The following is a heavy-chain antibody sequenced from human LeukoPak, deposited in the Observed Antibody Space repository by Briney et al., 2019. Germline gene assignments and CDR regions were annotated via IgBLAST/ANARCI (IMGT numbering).Heavy chain of an antibody. CDR3: ARVARSYCSSTSCPTRSLDY. Sequence: SETLSLTCAVYGGSFSGYYWSWIRQPPGKGLEWIGEINHSGSTNYNPSLKSRVTISVDTSKNQFSLKLSPVTAADTAVYYCARVARSYCSSTSCPTRSLDYWGQGTLVTVSS. V-gene: IGHV4-34*01. CDR1: GGSFSGYY. CDR2: INHSGST. D-gene: IGHD2-2*01. J-gene: IGHJ4*02.